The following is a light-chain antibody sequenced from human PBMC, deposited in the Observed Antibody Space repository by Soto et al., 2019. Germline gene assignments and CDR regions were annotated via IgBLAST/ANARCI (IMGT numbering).Light chain of an antibody. V-gene: IGKV3-15*01. CDR3: QQYNDWPRT. J-gene: IGKJ1*01. CDR1: QSISSN. Sequence: EIVMPQSPATLSVSPGERATLSCRTSQSISSNLAWYQQKPGQAPRLLMYGASTRATGIPARFSGSGSGTEFTLTISSLQSEDFAVYYCQQYNDWPRTFGQGTKVDIK. CDR2: GAS.